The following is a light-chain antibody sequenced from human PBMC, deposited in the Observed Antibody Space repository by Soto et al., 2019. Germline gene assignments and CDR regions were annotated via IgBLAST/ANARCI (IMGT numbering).Light chain of an antibody. CDR2: GNS. CDR1: SSNIGAGYD. CDR3: QDCDSSLSSFV. J-gene: IGLJ1*01. Sequence: QSVLTQPPSVSGAPGQRVTISCTGSSSNIGAGYDVHWYQQLPGTAPKLLLYGNSNRPSGVPDRFSGSKSGASASLAITGRQAEDEADYYCQDCDSSLSSFVFGSGTKVTVL. V-gene: IGLV1-40*01.